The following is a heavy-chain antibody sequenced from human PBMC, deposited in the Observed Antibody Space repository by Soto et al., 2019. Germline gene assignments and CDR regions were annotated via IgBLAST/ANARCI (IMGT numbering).Heavy chain of an antibody. J-gene: IGHJ5*02. D-gene: IGHD3-3*01. Sequence: GASVKVSCKASGYTFTSYAMHWVRQAPGQRLEWMGWINAGNGNTKYSQKFQGRVTITRDTSASTAYMELSSLRSEDTAVYYCARDNRGRITIFGVVNGWFDPWGQGTLVTVSS. CDR2: INAGNGNT. CDR3: ARDNRGRITIFGVVNGWFDP. CDR1: GYTFTSYA. V-gene: IGHV1-3*01.